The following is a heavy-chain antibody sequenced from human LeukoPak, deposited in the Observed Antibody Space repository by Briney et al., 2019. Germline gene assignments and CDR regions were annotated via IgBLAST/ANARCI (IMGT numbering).Heavy chain of an antibody. Sequence: GGSLRLSCAASGFTFSRYSMNWVRQAPGKGLEWVSSISSSSSYIYYADSVKGRFTISRDNAKNSLYLQMNSLRAEDTAVYYCARDGGYCSSTSCYGDYYYYGMDVWGQGTTVTVSS. CDR3: ARDGGYCSSTSCYGDYYYYGMDV. CDR1: GFTFSRYS. D-gene: IGHD2-2*01. J-gene: IGHJ6*02. V-gene: IGHV3-21*01. CDR2: ISSSSSYI.